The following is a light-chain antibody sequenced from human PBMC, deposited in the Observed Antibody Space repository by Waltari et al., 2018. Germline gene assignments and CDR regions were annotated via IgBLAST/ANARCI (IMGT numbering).Light chain of an antibody. CDR1: QSISSW. Sequence: DIQMTQSPSTLSASVGDRVTITCRDSQSISSWLAWYQLKPGKAPNLLIYKASSLESGVPSRFSGRGSGTEFTLTISSLQPDDLATYYCQQYNKYLWTFGQGTKVEIK. CDR3: QQYNKYLWT. CDR2: KAS. V-gene: IGKV1-5*03. J-gene: IGKJ1*01.